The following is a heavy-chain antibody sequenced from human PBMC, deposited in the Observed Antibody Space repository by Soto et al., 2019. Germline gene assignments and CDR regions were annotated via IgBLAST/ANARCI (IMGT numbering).Heavy chain of an antibody. J-gene: IGHJ4*02. CDR3: ANPELGISALFES. Sequence: QPGGSLRLSCAASGFTFSTYAMSWVRQAPGKGLEWVSAISADGSTYYADSVEGRFTISRDNSRNTVFLQMNSLRAEDTAVYYCANPELGISALFESWGQGTLVTVSS. D-gene: IGHD7-27*01. CDR1: GFTFSTYA. CDR2: ISADGST. V-gene: IGHV3-23*01.